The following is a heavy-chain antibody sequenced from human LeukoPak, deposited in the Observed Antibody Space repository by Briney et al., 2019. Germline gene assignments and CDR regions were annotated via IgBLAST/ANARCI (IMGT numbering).Heavy chain of an antibody. CDR1: GYTFTSYG. Sequence: ASVKVSCKASGYTFTSYGISWVRQAPGQGLEWMGWISAYNGNTNYAQKLQGRVTMTTDTSTSTAYMELSSLRSEDTAVYYCARAIRLRNTGGDSYYFDYWGQGTLVTVSS. CDR3: ARAIRLRNTGGDSYYFDY. V-gene: IGHV1-18*01. CDR2: ISAYNGNT. D-gene: IGHD4-17*01. J-gene: IGHJ4*02.